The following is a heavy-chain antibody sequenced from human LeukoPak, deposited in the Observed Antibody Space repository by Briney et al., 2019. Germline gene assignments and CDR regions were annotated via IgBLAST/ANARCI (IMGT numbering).Heavy chain of an antibody. CDR2: VWYDGNNK. J-gene: IGHJ4*02. CDR1: GFTFINFG. V-gene: IGHV3-30*02. D-gene: IGHD3-22*01. CDR3: ARDDHYYDSSGYFDY. Sequence: GGSLRLSCAASGFTFINFGMHWVRQAPGKGPEWVAIVWYDGNNKYYADSVKGRFTISRDNSKNTLYLQMNSLRAEDTAVYYCARDDHYYDSSGYFDYWGQGTLVTVSS.